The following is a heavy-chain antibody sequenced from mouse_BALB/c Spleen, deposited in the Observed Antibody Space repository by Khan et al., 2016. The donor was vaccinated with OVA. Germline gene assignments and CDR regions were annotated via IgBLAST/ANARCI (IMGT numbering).Heavy chain of an antibody. CDR3: ARRNYFGYTFAY. J-gene: IGHJ3*01. CDR2: ISPGSGDT. V-gene: IGHV1-77*01. CDR1: GYTFTDYY. Sequence: QVQLQQSGAELARPGASVKLSCKASGYTFTDYYINWVKQRIGQGLEWIGEISPGSGDTYYNERFEGKATLTADKSSSTAYMQLSSLTSEASAVYFCARRNYFGYTFAYWGQGTLVTVSA. D-gene: IGHD1-2*01.